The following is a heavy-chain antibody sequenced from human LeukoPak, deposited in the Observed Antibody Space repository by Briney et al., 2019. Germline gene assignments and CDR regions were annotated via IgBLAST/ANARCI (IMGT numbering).Heavy chain of an antibody. CDR3: TRDESRSISCYAQ. Sequence: GGSLRLSCAASGFTFSSYSMNWVRQAPGKGLEWVSSISSSGNYIYYADSVKGRLTVSRDNAKNSVFLQMNSLRAEDTAVYYCTRDESRSISCYAQWGQGTLVTASS. V-gene: IGHV3-21*01. CDR2: ISSSGNYI. D-gene: IGHD2-2*01. J-gene: IGHJ4*02. CDR1: GFTFSSYS.